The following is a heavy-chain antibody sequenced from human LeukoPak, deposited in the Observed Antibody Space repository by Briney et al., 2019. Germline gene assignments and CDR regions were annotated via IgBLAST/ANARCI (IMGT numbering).Heavy chain of an antibody. Sequence: GRSLRLSCAVSGLTFSSYGMHWVRQAPGKGLEWVAVISYDGSNKYYADSVKGRFTISRDKSKNTLYLQMNSLRAEDTAVLYCAKDAPPCSGGSCYSGFYFYGMDVWGKGTTVTVSS. CDR3: AKDAPPCSGGSCYSGFYFYGMDV. D-gene: IGHD2-15*01. CDR1: GLTFSSYG. V-gene: IGHV3-30*18. J-gene: IGHJ6*04. CDR2: ISYDGSNK.